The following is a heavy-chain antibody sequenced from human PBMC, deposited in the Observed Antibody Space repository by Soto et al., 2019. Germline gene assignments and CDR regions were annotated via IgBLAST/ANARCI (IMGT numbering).Heavy chain of an antibody. Sequence: SVKVSCRASGGTFSSYAISWVRQAPGQGLEWMGGIIPIFGTANYAQKFQGRVTITADESTSTAYMELSSLRSEDTAVYYCARRAHTPRRGVGYYYYGMDVWGQGTTVTVSS. CDR2: IIPIFGTA. CDR1: GGTFSSYA. CDR3: ARRAHTPRRGVGYYYYGMDV. J-gene: IGHJ6*02. V-gene: IGHV1-69*13. D-gene: IGHD3-10*01.